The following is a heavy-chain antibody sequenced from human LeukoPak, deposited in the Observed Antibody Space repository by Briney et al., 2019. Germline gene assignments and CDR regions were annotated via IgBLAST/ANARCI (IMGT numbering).Heavy chain of an antibody. J-gene: IGHJ1*01. V-gene: IGHV3-21*01. Sequence: GGSLRLSCAASGFIFSSYSMNWVRQAPGKGLEWVSSISSSGSYIYYADSVKGRFTISRDNAKNSLYLQMNSLRAEDTAVYYCARDGMSAAAGIVYFQHWGQGTLVTVSS. D-gene: IGHD6-13*01. CDR2: ISSSGSYI. CDR3: ARDGMSAAAGIVYFQH. CDR1: GFIFSSYS.